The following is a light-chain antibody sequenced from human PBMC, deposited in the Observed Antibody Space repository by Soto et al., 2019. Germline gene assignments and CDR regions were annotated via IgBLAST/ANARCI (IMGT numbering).Light chain of an antibody. V-gene: IGLV2-14*03. J-gene: IGLJ2*01. CDR3: NSYTSSGTYVL. Sequence: QSVLTQPASVSGSPGQSITISCTGSSSDVGGYSYVSWYQHHPGNAPKLMIYDVDVRPSGVSNRFSGSKSGNTASLTISGLQAEDEADYYCNSYTSSGTYVLFGGGTKLTVL. CDR1: SSDVGGYSY. CDR2: DVD.